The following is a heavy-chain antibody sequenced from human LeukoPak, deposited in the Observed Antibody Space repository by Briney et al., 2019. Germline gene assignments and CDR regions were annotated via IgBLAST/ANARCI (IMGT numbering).Heavy chain of an antibody. CDR1: GFTFATYA. Sequence: GRSLRLSCAASGFTFATYAMSWVRQAPWKGLEWVGGISISSVDSYYADSVKGRFSISRDDSKNTLYLQMNRLRDEDTAIYYCAKDRELLFAHCWFDLWGQGTLVTVSS. CDR3: AKDRELLFAHCWFDL. V-gene: IGHV3-23*01. CDR2: ISISSVDS. J-gene: IGHJ5*02. D-gene: IGHD3-10*01.